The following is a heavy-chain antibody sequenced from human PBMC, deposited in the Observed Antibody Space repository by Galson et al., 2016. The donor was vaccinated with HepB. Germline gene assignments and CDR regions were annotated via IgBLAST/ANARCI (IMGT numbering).Heavy chain of an antibody. CDR1: GFTVSSNY. D-gene: IGHD6-19*01. CDR3: ARLSWQWLVPIFDY. Sequence: SLRLSCAASGFTVSSNYMSWVRQAPGKGLEWVSVIYSGGSTYYADSGKGRFTISRDNSKNTLYLQMNSLRAEETAVYYCARLSWQWLVPIFDYWGQGTLVTVSS. J-gene: IGHJ4*02. V-gene: IGHV3-53*01. CDR2: IYSGGST.